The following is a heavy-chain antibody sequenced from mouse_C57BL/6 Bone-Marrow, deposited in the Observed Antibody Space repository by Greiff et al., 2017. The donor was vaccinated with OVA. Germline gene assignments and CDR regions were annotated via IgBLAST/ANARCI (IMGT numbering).Heavy chain of an antibody. CDR1: GYAFSSYW. D-gene: IGHD3-3*01. CDR3: AKGATTRGWFAY. V-gene: IGHV1-80*01. CDR2: IYPGDGDT. Sequence: VQRVESGAELVKPGASVKISCKASGYAFSSYWMNWVKQRPGKGLEWIGQIYPGDGDTNYNGKFKGKATLTADKSSSTAYMQLSSLTSEDSAVYFCAKGATTRGWFAYWGQGTLVTVSA. J-gene: IGHJ3*01.